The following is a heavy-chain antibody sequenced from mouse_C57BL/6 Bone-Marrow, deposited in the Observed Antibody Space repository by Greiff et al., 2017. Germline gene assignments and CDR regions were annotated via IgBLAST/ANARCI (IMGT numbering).Heavy chain of an antibody. J-gene: IGHJ2*01. Sequence: EVKVVESGGGLVQPGGSLSLSCAASGFTFTDYYMSWVRQPPGKALEWLGFIRNKANGYTTEYSASVKGRFTISRDNSQSILYLQMNALRAEDSASYYCGRYGGGGGYFDYWGQGTTLTVSS. CDR1: GFTFTDYY. CDR2: IRNKANGYTT. V-gene: IGHV7-3*01. CDR3: GRYGGGGGYFDY.